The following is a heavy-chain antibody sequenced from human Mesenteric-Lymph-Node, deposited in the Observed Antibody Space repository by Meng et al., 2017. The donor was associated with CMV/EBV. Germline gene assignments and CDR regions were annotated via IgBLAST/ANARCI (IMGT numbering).Heavy chain of an antibody. V-gene: IGHV1-2*02. J-gene: IGHJ4*02. CDR1: GYTFTGDF. CDR2: INPNSGGT. CDR3: ARDARAEDFDY. Sequence: ASVKVSCKASGYTFTGDFIHWVRQVPGQGLEWMGWINPNSGGTKYAEKFQGRVTMTRDTSTSTVYMELSSLRSEDTAVYYCARDARAEDFDYWGQGTLVTVSS.